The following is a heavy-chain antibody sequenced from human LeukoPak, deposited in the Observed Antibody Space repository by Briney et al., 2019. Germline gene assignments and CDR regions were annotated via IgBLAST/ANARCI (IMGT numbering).Heavy chain of an antibody. V-gene: IGHV4-59*11. J-gene: IGHJ6*03. CDR1: GGSIRSHY. Sequence: PSETLSLTCNVSGGSIRSHYWSWVQQPPGKVLEWIGYIYDGGSTDYSPSLKSRVTMSIDTSTNQFSLKLTSVSAADTAVYFCSISSPAGYYNYVDVWGKGTTVTVSS. CDR3: SISSPAGYYNYVDV. CDR2: IYDGGST.